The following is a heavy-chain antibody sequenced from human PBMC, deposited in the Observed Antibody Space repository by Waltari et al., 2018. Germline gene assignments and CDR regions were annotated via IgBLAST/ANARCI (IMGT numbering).Heavy chain of an antibody. CDR1: GFTFDDYA. Sequence: EVQLVESGGGLVQPGRSLRLSCAASGFTFDDYAMPWVRQPPGKGLEWVSGCSWKSGSLAYADSVKGRFTISRDNAKNSLYLQMNSLRAEDTALYYCAKDLEGGGMIPPYYFDYWGQGTLVTVSS. D-gene: IGHD3-16*01. CDR3: AKDLEGGGMIPPYYFDY. CDR2: CSWKSGSL. V-gene: IGHV3-9*01. J-gene: IGHJ4*02.